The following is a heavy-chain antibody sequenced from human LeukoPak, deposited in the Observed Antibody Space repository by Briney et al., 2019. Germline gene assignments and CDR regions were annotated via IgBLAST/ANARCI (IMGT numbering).Heavy chain of an antibody. CDR3: ARDPRGIVGTKGL. V-gene: IGHV3-48*04. CDR1: GFTFSNYD. CDR2: ISSSSTTI. J-gene: IGHJ4*02. Sequence: GRSLRPSCAASGFTFSNYDMNWVRQAPGKGLEWVSYISSSSTTIYYVDSVKGRFTISRDNAKNSPYLQMNSLRAEDTAIYYCARDPRGIVGTKGLWGQGTLVTVSS. D-gene: IGHD1-26*01.